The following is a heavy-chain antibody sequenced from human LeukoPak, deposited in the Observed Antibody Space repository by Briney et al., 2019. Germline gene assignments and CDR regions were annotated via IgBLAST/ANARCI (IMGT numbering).Heavy chain of an antibody. Sequence: GGSLRLSCAASRFTFSDYYMSWIRQAPGKGREWISYISSSGSTIYYADSVKGRFTISRDNAKNSLYLQMNSLRAEDTAVYYCARGNSWAHYFDQWGREPWSPSP. CDR2: ISSSGSTI. D-gene: IGHD6-13*01. V-gene: IGHV3-11*01. J-gene: IGHJ4*02. CDR3: ARGNSWAHYFDQ. CDR1: RFTFSDYY.